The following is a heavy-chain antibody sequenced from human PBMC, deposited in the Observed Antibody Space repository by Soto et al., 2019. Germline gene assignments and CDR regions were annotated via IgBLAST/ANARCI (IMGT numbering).Heavy chain of an antibody. CDR1: GGSFSGYY. CDR3: ARGLDYVVY. Sequence: ETLSLTCAVYGGSFSGYYWNWIRQPPGKGLEWIGEINHSGSTNYNPSLKSRVTISVDTSKNQFSLKLSSVTAADTAVYYCARGLDYVVYWGQGTLVTVSS. CDR2: INHSGST. V-gene: IGHV4-34*01. J-gene: IGHJ4*02.